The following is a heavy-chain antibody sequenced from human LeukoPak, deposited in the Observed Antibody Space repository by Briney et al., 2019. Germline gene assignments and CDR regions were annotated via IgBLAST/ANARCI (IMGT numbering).Heavy chain of an antibody. J-gene: IGHJ5*02. D-gene: IGHD6-13*01. CDR2: IYHSGST. CDR1: GYSISSGYF. CDR3: ARMFRSSWYTNWFDP. Sequence: PSQTLSLTCTVSGYSISSGYFWGWIRQPPGKGLGWIGSIYHSGSTSYNPSLKSRLTISVDTSKNQFSLKLNFVTAADTAMYYCARMFRSSWYTNWFDPWGQGTPVTVSS. V-gene: IGHV4-38-2*02.